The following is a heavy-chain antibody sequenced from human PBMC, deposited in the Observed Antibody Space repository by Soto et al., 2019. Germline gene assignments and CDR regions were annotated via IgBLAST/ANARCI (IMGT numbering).Heavy chain of an antibody. Sequence: GGSLRLSCAASGFTVSSNYMSWVRQAPGKGLEWVSVIYSGGSTYYADSVKGRFTISRHNSKNTLYLQMNSLRAEDTAVYYCAREVDSSDQGPYFDYWGQGTLVTVSS. V-gene: IGHV3-53*04. J-gene: IGHJ4*02. CDR2: IYSGGST. D-gene: IGHD3-22*01. CDR3: AREVDSSDQGPYFDY. CDR1: GFTVSSNY.